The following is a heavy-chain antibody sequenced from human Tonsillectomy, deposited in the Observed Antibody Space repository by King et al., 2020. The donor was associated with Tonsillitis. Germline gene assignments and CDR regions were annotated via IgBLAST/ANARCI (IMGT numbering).Heavy chain of an antibody. D-gene: IGHD3-10*01. CDR1: GFTVSSNY. Sequence: VQLVESGGGLIQPGGSLRLSCAASGFTVSSNYMSWVRQAPGKGLEWVSVIYSGGSTYYADSVKGRFTISRDNSKNTLYLQMNSLRAEDTAVYYCARDHPHRGGSGVDYWGQGTLVTVSS. CDR3: ARDHPHRGGSGVDY. J-gene: IGHJ4*02. V-gene: IGHV3-53*01. CDR2: IYSGGST.